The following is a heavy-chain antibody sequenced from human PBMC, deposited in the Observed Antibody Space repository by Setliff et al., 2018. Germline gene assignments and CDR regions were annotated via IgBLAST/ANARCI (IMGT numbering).Heavy chain of an antibody. CDR3: ARDGDFWSGYYIQGRFDP. CDR1: GYTFTSYG. CDR2: ISAYNGNT. J-gene: IGHJ5*02. D-gene: IGHD3-3*01. Sequence: GASVKVSCKASGYTFTSYGISWVRQAPGQGLEWMGWISAYNGNTNYAQKLQGRVTMTTDTSTSTAYMELRSLRSDDTAVYYCARDGDFWSGYYIQGRFDPWGQGTLVTVSS. V-gene: IGHV1-18*01.